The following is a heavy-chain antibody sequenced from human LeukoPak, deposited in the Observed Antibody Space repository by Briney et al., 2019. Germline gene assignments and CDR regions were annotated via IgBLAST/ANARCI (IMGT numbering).Heavy chain of an antibody. D-gene: IGHD6-13*01. V-gene: IGHV3-23*01. CDR2: ISGSGGST. J-gene: IGHJ5*02. Sequence: GGSLRLSCAASGFTFSSYAMGWVRQAPGKGLEWVSAISGSGGSTYYADSVKGRFTISRDNSKNTLYLQMNSLRAEDTAVYYCAKGSRIAAAANWFDPWGQGTLVTVSS. CDR1: GFTFSSYA. CDR3: AKGSRIAAAANWFDP.